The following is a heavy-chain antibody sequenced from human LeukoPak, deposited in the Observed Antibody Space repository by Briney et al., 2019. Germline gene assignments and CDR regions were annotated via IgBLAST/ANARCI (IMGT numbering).Heavy chain of an antibody. CDR1: GFTFSSYA. V-gene: IGHV3-23*01. J-gene: IGHJ3*02. D-gene: IGHD7-27*01. Sequence: GGSLRLSCAASGFTFSSYAMSWVRQAPGKGLEWVSAISGSGGSTYYADSVKGRFTISRDNSKNTLYLRMNSLRAEDTAVYYCAKDGTGDLLVGAFDIWGQGTMVTVSS. CDR3: AKDGTGDLLVGAFDI. CDR2: ISGSGGST.